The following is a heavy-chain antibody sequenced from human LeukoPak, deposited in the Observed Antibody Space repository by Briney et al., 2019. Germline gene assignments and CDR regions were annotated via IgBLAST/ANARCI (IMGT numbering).Heavy chain of an antibody. CDR3: ARARRDCSGGTCFSYYFDN. J-gene: IGHJ4*02. Sequence: GGSLRLSCVASGFTFTNYWMTWVRQAPGKGLEWVANMKQDGREKYYVDSVKGRFTISRDNAKNSLYLQMNSLRAEDMAVYYCARARRDCSGGTCFSYYFDNWGQGTLVTVSP. V-gene: IGHV3-7*01. CDR2: MKQDGREK. D-gene: IGHD2-15*01. CDR1: GFTFTNYW.